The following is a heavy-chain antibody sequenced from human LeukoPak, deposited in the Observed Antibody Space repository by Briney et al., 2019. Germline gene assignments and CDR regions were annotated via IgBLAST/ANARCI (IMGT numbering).Heavy chain of an antibody. V-gene: IGHV1-2*02. CDR3: ARGMEPLNLYYMDV. D-gene: IGHD1-26*01. CDR2: INPNSGGT. J-gene: IGHJ6*03. Sequence: ASVKVSCKASGYTFTGYYMHWVRQAPGQGLEWMGWINPNSGGTNYAQNFQGRVTMTRDTSISTAYMELIRLRSDDTAVYYCARGMEPLNLYYMDVWGKGTTVTVSS. CDR1: GYTFTGYY.